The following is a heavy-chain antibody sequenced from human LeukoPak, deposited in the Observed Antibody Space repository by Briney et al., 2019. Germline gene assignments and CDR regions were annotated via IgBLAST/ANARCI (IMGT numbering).Heavy chain of an antibody. V-gene: IGHV4-39*01. CDR2: IYYSGST. CDR3: ASLLWFGELSGGY. Sequence: SETLSLTCTVSGGSISSSSYYWGWIRQPPGKGLEWIGSIYYSGSTYYNPSLESRVTISVDTSKNQFSLKLSSVTAADTAVYYCASLLWFGELSGGYWGQGTLVTVSS. CDR1: GGSISSSSYY. D-gene: IGHD3-10*01. J-gene: IGHJ4*02.